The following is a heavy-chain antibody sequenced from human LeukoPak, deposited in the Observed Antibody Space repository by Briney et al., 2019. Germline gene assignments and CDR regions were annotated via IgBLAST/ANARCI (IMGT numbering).Heavy chain of an antibody. CDR2: INHSGST. D-gene: IGHD3-10*01. J-gene: IGHJ5*02. V-gene: IGHV4-34*01. CDR3: ARGGPIVRGVIGWFDP. Sequence: SETLSLTCAVYGGSFSGYYWSWIRQPPGKGLEWIGEINHSGSTNYNPSLKSRVTISVDTSKHQFSLKLSSVTAADTAVYYCARGGPIVRGVIGWFDPWGLGTPVTVSS. CDR1: GGSFSGYY.